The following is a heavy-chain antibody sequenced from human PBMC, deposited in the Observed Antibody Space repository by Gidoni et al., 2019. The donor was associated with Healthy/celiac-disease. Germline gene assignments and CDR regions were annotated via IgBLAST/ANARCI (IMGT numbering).Heavy chain of an antibody. D-gene: IGHD3-22*01. J-gene: IGHJ5*02. CDR2: ISSSSSYI. CDR3: ARAYYYDSSGYYWFNWFDP. V-gene: IGHV3-21*01. Sequence: EVQLVESGGGLVKPGGSLRLSCAASGFTFSSYSMNWVRQAPGKGLEWVSSISSSSSYIYYADSVKGRFTISRDNAKNSLYLQMNSLRAEDTAVYYCARAYYYDSSGYYWFNWFDPWGQGTLVTVSS. CDR1: GFTFSSYS.